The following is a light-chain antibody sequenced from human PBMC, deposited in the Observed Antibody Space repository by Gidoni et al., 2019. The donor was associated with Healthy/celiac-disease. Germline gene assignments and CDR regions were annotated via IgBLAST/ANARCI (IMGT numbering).Light chain of an antibody. Sequence: SYVLTQPPSVSVAPGQTARITCGGNNIGSKSVHWYQKKPGQAPVLVVYDDSDRPSGIPARFSGSNSGNTATLTISRVEAGDEADYYCQVWDSSSDHRVFGGGTKLTVL. CDR3: QVWDSSSDHRV. CDR1: NIGSKS. J-gene: IGLJ3*02. CDR2: DDS. V-gene: IGLV3-21*02.